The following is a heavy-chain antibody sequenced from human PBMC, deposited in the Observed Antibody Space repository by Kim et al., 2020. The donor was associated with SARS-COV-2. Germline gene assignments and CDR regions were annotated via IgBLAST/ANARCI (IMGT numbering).Heavy chain of an antibody. J-gene: IGHJ4*02. D-gene: IGHD5-18*01. CDR3: ARHPGYSYGTYFDY. Sequence: NPPLKSPHTIPVDTSKNQFSLKQSSVTAADTAVYYCARHPGYSYGTYFDYWGQGTLVTVSS. V-gene: IGHV4-39*01.